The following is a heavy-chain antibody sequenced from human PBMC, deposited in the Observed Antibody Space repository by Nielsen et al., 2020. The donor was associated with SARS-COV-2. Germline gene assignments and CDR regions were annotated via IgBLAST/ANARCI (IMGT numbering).Heavy chain of an antibody. V-gene: IGHV3-11*03. Sequence: GGSLRLSCAASGFTFSDYYMSWIRRAPGKGLEWISYIRSGSTYTNYADSVKGRFTISRDDAKNSLYLQMNSLRAEDTAVYYCANEHFYDSGGFFYYFDYWGQGTLVTVSS. D-gene: IGHD3-22*01. J-gene: IGHJ4*02. CDR2: IRSGSTYT. CDR3: ANEHFYDSGGFFYYFDY. CDR1: GFTFSDYY.